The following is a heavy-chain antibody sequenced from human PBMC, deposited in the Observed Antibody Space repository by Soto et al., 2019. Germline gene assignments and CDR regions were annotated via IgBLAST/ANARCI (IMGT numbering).Heavy chain of an antibody. V-gene: IGHV3-11*01. J-gene: IGHJ4*02. Sequence: PGGSLRLSCVASGFTFSDYSMSWIRQAPGKGLEWVSYISSSGNTIYYADSVKGRFTISRDNAKNSLYLQMNSLRVEDTAVYYCARARGASAGYYFVYWGQGTLVTVSS. CDR2: ISSSGNTI. CDR3: ARARGASAGYYFVY. CDR1: GFTFSDYS. D-gene: IGHD6-13*01.